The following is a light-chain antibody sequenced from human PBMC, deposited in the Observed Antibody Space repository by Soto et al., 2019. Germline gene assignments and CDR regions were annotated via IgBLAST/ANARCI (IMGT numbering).Light chain of an antibody. J-gene: IGKJ2*02. CDR2: SAS. V-gene: IGKV1-6*01. CDR1: QVIRND. Sequence: AIQMTHSPSSLSASVGDRVTITCRASQVIRNDLDWCQRKPGTAPKNLIYSASSLQSGVPSGFSGSGSGTAFTLTISSLQPEDFAAYYCLQDYNYPCTSAQGTKLKIK. CDR3: LQDYNYPCT.